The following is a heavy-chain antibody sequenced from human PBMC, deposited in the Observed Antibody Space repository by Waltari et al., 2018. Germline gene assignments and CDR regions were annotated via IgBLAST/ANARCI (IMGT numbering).Heavy chain of an antibody. CDR2: IYSGGST. CDR3: AKGYYDSSGPGYY. J-gene: IGHJ4*02. CDR1: GFTFSSYA. V-gene: IGHV3-23*03. Sequence: EVQLLESGGGLVQPGGSLRLSCAASGFTFSSYAMSWVRQAPGKGLEWVSVIYSGGSTYCADSVKGRFTISRDNSKNTLYLQMNSLRAEDTAVYYCAKGYYDSSGPGYYWGQGTLVTVSS. D-gene: IGHD3-22*01.